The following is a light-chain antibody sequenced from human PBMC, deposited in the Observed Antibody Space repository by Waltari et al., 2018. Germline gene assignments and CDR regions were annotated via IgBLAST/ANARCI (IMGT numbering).Light chain of an antibody. CDR2: AAS. CDR1: QSVSSY. CDR3: QQSFNTPRT. Sequence: DIQMTQSPSSLSASVGDRVTITCRASQSVSSYLNWYQQKPEKAPNLLIYAASSLQSMVPSRISGSGAATDFTLTISSLQPEDFATYYCQQSFNTPRTFGQGTKVEVK. J-gene: IGKJ1*01. V-gene: IGKV1-39*01.